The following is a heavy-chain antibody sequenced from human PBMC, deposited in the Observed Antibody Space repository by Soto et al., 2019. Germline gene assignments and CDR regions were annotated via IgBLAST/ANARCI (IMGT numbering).Heavy chain of an antibody. J-gene: IGHJ5*02. CDR3: ARRGDCSGGSCYSDSWFDP. CDR1: GGSISSYY. Sequence: SETLSLTCTVSGGSISSYYWSWIRQPPGKGLEWIGYIYYSGSTNYNPSLKSRVTISVDTSKNQFSLKLSSVTAADTAVYYCARRGDCSGGSCYSDSWFDPWGQGTLVTVSS. CDR2: IYYSGST. D-gene: IGHD2-15*01. V-gene: IGHV4-59*08.